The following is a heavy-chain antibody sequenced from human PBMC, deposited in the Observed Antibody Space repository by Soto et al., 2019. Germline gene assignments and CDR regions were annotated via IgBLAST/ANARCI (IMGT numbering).Heavy chain of an antibody. CDR1: GFTFSSYG. Sequence: QVQLVESGGGVVQPGRYLRLSCAASGFTFSSYGMHWVRQAPGKGLEWVAVISYDGSNKYYADYVKGRFTISSDNSKNTLYRQMNSLRAEDTAVYYGAKANLVLRCWEWFTPPWDYWVQGTLVTVSS. D-gene: IGHD3-3*01. CDR3: AKANLVLRCWEWFTPPWDY. CDR2: ISYDGSNK. V-gene: IGHV3-30*18. J-gene: IGHJ4*02.